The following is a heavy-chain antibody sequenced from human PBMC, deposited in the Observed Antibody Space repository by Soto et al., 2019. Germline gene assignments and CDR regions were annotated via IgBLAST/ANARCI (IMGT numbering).Heavy chain of an antibody. D-gene: IGHD6-19*01. V-gene: IGHV3-30*18. CDR2: ITYDGRSQ. CDR3: AKALPVYTSGWYHYYGMDV. J-gene: IGHJ6*02. Sequence: GWSLRLSCAASVFTFSDYGMHWFRQAPGKGLEWVAVITYDGRSQYYADSVKGRFTISRDNSENTLYLHMNSLRAEDSAVFYCAKALPVYTSGWYHYYGMDVWGQGTTVTVSS. CDR1: VFTFSDYG.